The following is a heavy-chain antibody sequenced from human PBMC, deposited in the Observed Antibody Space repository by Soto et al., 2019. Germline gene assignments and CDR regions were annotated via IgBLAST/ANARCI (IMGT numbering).Heavy chain of an antibody. J-gene: IGHJ4*02. CDR1: GHTLINYY. D-gene: IGHD3-22*01. CDR2: IDPSGNGT. CDR3: AINYYDSSAYLY. Sequence: QVQLVQSGAEVKKPGASVKVSCKASGHTLINYYMHWVRQAPGQGLDWLGKIDPSGNGTSYAERFQGRITLTSDTSTNTVYVELSSLRSEDTAIYYCAINYYDSSAYLYGGQGTLVTVSS. V-gene: IGHV1-46*01.